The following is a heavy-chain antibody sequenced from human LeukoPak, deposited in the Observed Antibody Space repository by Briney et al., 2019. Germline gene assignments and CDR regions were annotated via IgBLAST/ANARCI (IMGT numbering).Heavy chain of an antibody. D-gene: IGHD3-10*01. CDR3: ARDSPHGGEFDY. Sequence: ASVKVSCKASGYTFTGYYMHWVRQAPGQGREWMGWINPNSGGTNYAQKFQGRVTMTRDTSISTAYMELSRLRSDDTAVYYCARDSPHGGEFDYWGQGTLVTVSS. V-gene: IGHV1-2*02. CDR1: GYTFTGYY. J-gene: IGHJ4*02. CDR2: INPNSGGT.